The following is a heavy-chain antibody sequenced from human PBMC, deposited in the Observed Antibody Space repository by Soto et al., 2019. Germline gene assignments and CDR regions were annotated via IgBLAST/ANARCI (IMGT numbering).Heavy chain of an antibody. J-gene: IGHJ6*02. CDR2: IKQDGSEK. CDR1: GFTFSSHG. D-gene: IGHD2-2*01. V-gene: IGHV3-7*01. Sequence: EVQLVESGGGLVQPGGSLRLSCAASGFTFSSHGMSWVRQAPGKGLEWVANIKQDGSEKYYVDSVKGRFTISRDNAKNTLYLQMNSLRAEDTAVYYCGRDYGVVVPAAEVRYYYGMDVWGQGTTVTVYS. CDR3: GRDYGVVVPAAEVRYYYGMDV.